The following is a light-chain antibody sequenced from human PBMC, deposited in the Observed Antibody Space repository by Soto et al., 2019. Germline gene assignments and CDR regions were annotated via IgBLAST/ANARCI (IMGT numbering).Light chain of an antibody. J-gene: IGLJ2*01. V-gene: IGLV2-14*01. CDR3: SSYTSSSTVV. CDR1: SSDVGGYNY. CDR2: EVS. Sequence: QSVLTQPASVSGSTGQSITISCTGSSSDVGGYNYVSWYQQQPGKAPKLMIYEVSNRPSGVSNRFSGSKSGNTASLTISGLQAEDESDYYCSSYTSSSTVVFGGGIKVTVL.